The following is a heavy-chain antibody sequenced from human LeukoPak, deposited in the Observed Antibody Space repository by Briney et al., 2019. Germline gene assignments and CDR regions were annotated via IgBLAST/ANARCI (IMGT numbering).Heavy chain of an antibody. CDR2: IYYSGST. CDR1: GGSISSSSYY. CDR3: ARERGDDSSGVPDY. Sequence: PSETLSLTCTVSGGSISSSSYYWGWIRQPPGKGLEWIGSIYYSGSTYYNPSLKSRVTISVDTSKNQFSLKLSSVTAADTAVYYCARERGDDSSGVPDYWGQGTLVTVSS. J-gene: IGHJ4*02. V-gene: IGHV4-39*07. D-gene: IGHD3-22*01.